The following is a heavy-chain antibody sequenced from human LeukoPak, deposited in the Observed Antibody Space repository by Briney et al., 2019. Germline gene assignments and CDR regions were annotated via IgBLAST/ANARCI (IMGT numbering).Heavy chain of an antibody. J-gene: IGHJ4*02. CDR3: AMDDSSGYYSSYFVY. D-gene: IGHD3-22*01. V-gene: IGHV3-15*01. Sequence: GGTLRLSCAASGFTFSNAWMSWVRQAPGKGLEWVGRIKSKTDGGTTDYAAPVKGRCTISRDDSKNKLYLQMNSLRAEDTAVYYCAMDDSSGYYSSYFVYWGQGTLVTVSS. CDR1: GFTFSNAW. CDR2: IKSKTDGGTT.